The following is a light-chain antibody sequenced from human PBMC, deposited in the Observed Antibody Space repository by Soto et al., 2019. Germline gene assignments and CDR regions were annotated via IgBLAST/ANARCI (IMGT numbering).Light chain of an antibody. CDR3: QQRSTWPLFT. Sequence: VLTQSPATLFLSPGERATLSCRASQTVSRYLAWYQQKPGQAPRLLIYYASNRATGIPARFSGSGSGTDYTLTISSLAPEDFAVYYCQQRSTWPLFTFGGGTKVEI. J-gene: IGKJ4*01. V-gene: IGKV3-11*01. CDR2: YAS. CDR1: QTVSRY.